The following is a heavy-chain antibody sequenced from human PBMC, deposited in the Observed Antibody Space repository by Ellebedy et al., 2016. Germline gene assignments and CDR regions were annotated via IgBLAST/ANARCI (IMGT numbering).Heavy chain of an antibody. CDR1: GFTLSSYA. D-gene: IGHD1-14*01. CDR2: ISEKSQT. V-gene: IGHV3-21*01. CDR3: ARDPDTVTKIDY. Sequence: GESLKISXAASGFTLSSYAMSWVRQAPGKGLEWVSYISEKSQTFYADSVRGRFTISRDNAKNSLYLQMNSLRAEDTAVYYCARDPDTVTKIDYWGQGTLVTVSS. J-gene: IGHJ4*02.